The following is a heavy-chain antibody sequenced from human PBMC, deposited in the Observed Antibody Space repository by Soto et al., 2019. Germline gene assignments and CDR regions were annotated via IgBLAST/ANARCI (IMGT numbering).Heavy chain of an antibody. CDR1: GFTFRDYD. Sequence: PGGSLRLSCVALGFTFRDYDIKWVRQAPGKGLDWVSFISGRSNTIYYADSVKGRFTISRDNAKNSLYLLMNSLRADDTAVYYCAREGDGSGFFSDFWGQGTPVTVPS. CDR2: ISGRSNTI. CDR3: AREGDGSGFFSDF. V-gene: IGHV3-48*01. D-gene: IGHD3-22*01. J-gene: IGHJ4*02.